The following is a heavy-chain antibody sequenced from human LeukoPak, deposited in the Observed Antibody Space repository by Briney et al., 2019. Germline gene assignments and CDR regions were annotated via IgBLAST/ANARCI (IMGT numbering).Heavy chain of an antibody. D-gene: IGHD2-15*01. CDR1: GGSISSSSYY. J-gene: IGHJ6*03. V-gene: IGHV4-39*07. Sequence: PSETLSLTCTVSGGSISSSSYYWGWIRQPPGKGLEWIGSIYYSGSTYYNPSLKSRVTISVDTSKNHFSLKLNSVTAADTAVYYCARSVEGYCSGGSCYSYSYYMDVWGKGTTVTVSS. CDR3: ARSVEGYCSGGSCYSYSYYMDV. CDR2: IYYSGST.